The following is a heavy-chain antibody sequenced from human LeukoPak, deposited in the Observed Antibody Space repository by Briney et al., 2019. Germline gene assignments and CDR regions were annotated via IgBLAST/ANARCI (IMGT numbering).Heavy chain of an antibody. CDR2: ISGSGGST. V-gene: IGHV3-23*01. J-gene: IGHJ4*02. CDR3: AKSSYYDSSGYYREYYFDY. Sequence: GGSLRLSCAASGFTFSSYAMSWVRQAPGKGLEWVSAISGSGGSTYYADSVKGRFTISRDNSKSTLFLQMSSLRAEDTAVYYCAKSSYYDSSGYYREYYFDYWGQGTLVTVSS. D-gene: IGHD3-22*01. CDR1: GFTFSSYA.